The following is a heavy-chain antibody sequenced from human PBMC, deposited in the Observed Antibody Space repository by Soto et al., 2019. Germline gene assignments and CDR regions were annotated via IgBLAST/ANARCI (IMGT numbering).Heavy chain of an antibody. V-gene: IGHV2-5*02. CDR1: GFSLSTSGVG. Sequence: QITLKESGPTLVKPTQTLTLTCTFSGFSLSTSGVGVVWIRQPPGKAQEWLALIYWDDDKRYSPSLKSRITITKDTSKNQVVLTMTNMDPVDTATYYCAHTLTQRYIYYYGMDVWGQGTTVTVSS. J-gene: IGHJ6*02. CDR2: IYWDDDK. CDR3: AHTLTQRYIYYYGMDV. D-gene: IGHD1-26*01.